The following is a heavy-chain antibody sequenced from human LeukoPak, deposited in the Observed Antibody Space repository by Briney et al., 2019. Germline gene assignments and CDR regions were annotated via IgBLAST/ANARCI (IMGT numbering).Heavy chain of an antibody. Sequence: ASVKVSCKASGYTFTSYSINWVRQAPGQGLGWMGWISTYNGNTNYAQNLQGRVTMTTDTSTSTAYMELRSLRSDDTAVYYCAKDRWRDGSSSFDNWGQGALVTVSS. V-gene: IGHV1-18*01. CDR1: GYTFTSYS. CDR2: ISTYNGNT. J-gene: IGHJ4*02. D-gene: IGHD6-6*01. CDR3: AKDRWRDGSSSFDN.